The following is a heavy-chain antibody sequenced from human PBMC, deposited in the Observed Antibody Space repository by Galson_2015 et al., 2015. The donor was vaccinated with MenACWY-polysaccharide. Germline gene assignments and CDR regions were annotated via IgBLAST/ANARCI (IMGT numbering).Heavy chain of an antibody. D-gene: IGHD6-19*01. CDR3: TRGVLAVARVPTSGSNDF. J-gene: IGHJ4*02. Sequence: SVKVSCKASGYAFTDYNMHWVRQAPGQGLEWMGWINPDSGDTKSAQKFQGRVTMTRDVSISTAYMELSWLRSDDTAVYYCTRGVLAVARVPTSGSNDFWGQGTLVTVSS. CDR2: INPDSGDT. V-gene: IGHV1-2*02. CDR1: GYAFTDYN.